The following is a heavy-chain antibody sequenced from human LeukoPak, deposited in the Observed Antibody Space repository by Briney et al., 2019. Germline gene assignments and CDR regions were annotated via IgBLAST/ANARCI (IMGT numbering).Heavy chain of an antibody. CDR3: ARYPYGDYPFDY. CDR2: IKQDGSEK. V-gene: IGHV3-7*01. CDR1: GFTVSSNY. D-gene: IGHD4-17*01. Sequence: PGGSLRLSCAASGFTVSSNYMNWVRQAPGKGLEWVANIKQDGSEKYYVDSVKGRFTISRDNAKNSLYLQMNSLRAEDTAVYYCARYPYGDYPFDYWGQGTLVTVSS. J-gene: IGHJ4*02.